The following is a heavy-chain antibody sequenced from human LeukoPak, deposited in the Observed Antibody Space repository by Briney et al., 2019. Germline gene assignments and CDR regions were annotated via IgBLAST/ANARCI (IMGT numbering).Heavy chain of an antibody. J-gene: IGHJ3*02. CDR1: GYSFTNYW. CDR3: ARLKRGYSYGSPVNAFDI. V-gene: IGHV5-51*01. D-gene: IGHD5-18*01. Sequence: GESLKISCKAFGYSFTNYWIDWVRQMPGKGLEWMGNIYPGDSDTRYSPSFQGQVTISADKSISTAYLQWSSLKASDTAMYYCARLKRGYSYGSPVNAFDIWGQGTMVTVSS. CDR2: IYPGDSDT.